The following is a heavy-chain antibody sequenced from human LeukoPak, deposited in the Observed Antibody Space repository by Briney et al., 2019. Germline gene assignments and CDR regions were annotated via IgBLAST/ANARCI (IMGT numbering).Heavy chain of an antibody. CDR1: GGSVSSSSYY. J-gene: IGHJ4*02. CDR3: ARDSALTGTTDY. D-gene: IGHD1-7*01. V-gene: IGHV4-39*07. Sequence: SETLSLTCTVSGGSVSSSSYYWGWIRQPPGKGLEWIGSIYYSGSTYYNPSLKSRVTISVDTSKNQFSLKLSSVTAADTALYYCARDSALTGTTDYWGQGTLVTVSS. CDR2: IYYSGST.